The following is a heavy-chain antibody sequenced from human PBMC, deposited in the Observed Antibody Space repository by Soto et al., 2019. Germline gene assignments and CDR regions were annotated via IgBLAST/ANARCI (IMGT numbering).Heavy chain of an antibody. CDR1: GYTFTGYY. D-gene: IGHD2-2*01. Sequence: GASVKVSCKASGYTFTGYYMHWVRQAPGQGLEWMGWINPNSGGTNYAQKFQGRVTMTRDTSISTAYMELTSVTAADTAVYYCARDGSSTANWLDPWGQGLLVTVSS. J-gene: IGHJ5*02. CDR3: ARDGSSTANWLDP. CDR2: INPNSGGT. V-gene: IGHV1-2*02.